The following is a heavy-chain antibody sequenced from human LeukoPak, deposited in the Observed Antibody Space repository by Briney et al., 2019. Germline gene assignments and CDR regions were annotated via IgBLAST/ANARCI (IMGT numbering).Heavy chain of an antibody. CDR3: ARLWFGELSYFDY. CDR2: IYYSGST. D-gene: IGHD3-10*01. J-gene: IGHJ4*02. Sequence: PSETLSLTCTVSGGSLSSYYWSWIRQPPGKGLEWIGYIYYSGSTNYNPSLKSRVTISVDTSKNQFSLKLSPVTAADTAVYYCARLWFGELSYFDYWGQGTLVTVSS. V-gene: IGHV4-59*08. CDR1: GGSLSSYY.